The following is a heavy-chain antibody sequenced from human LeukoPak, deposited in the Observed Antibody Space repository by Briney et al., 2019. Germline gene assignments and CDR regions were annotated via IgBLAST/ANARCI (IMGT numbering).Heavy chain of an antibody. V-gene: IGHV4-59*06. J-gene: IGHJ4*02. CDR1: GGSISSYY. Sequence: KPSETLSLTCTVSGGSISSYYWSWIRQHPGKGLEWIGYIYYSGSTYYNPSLKSRVTISVDTSKNQFSLKLSSVTAADTAVYYCARAGGVGATKGVLDYWGQGTLVTVPS. CDR3: ARAGGVGATKGVLDY. D-gene: IGHD1-26*01. CDR2: IYYSGST.